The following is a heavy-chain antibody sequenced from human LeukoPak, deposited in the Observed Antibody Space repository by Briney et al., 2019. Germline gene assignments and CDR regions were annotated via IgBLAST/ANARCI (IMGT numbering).Heavy chain of an antibody. CDR3: AKRAVAEYYFDY. Sequence: GGSLRLSCAASRFTFSSYVLTWVSQAPGKGLEWVSVVSGGSTFYADSVKGRFTISRDNSKNTLYLQMNSLRAEDTAVYYCAKRAVAEYYFDYWGQGTLFTVSS. CDR1: RFTFSSYV. D-gene: IGHD6-19*01. J-gene: IGHJ4*02. V-gene: IGHV3-23*01. CDR2: VSGGST.